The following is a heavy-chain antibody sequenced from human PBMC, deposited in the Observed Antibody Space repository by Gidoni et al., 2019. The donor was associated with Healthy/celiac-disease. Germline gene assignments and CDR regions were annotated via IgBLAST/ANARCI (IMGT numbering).Heavy chain of an antibody. V-gene: IGHV3-66*01. CDR2: IYSGGST. CDR1: VFTVSSNY. CDR3: ARDGFSGSLDYGDYVRTTTDRPIDY. J-gene: IGHJ4*02. Sequence: EVQLVESGGGLVQPGGSLRLSCAASVFTVSSNYMSWVRQAPGKGLEWVSVIYSGGSTDYADSVKGRFTISRDNSKNTLYLQMNSLRAEDTAVYYWARDGFSGSLDYGDYVRTTTDRPIDYWGQGTLVTVSS. D-gene: IGHD4-17*01.